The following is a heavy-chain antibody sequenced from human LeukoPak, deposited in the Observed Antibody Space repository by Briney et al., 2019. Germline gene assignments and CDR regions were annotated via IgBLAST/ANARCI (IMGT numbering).Heavy chain of an antibody. V-gene: IGHV4-34*01. CDR3: ARVSIVGGYYFDY. Sequence: PSETLPLTCAVYGGSFSGYYWSWIRQPPGKGLEWIGEINHSGSTNYNPSLKSRVTISVDTSKNQFSLKLSSVTAADTAVHYCARVSIVGGYYFDYWGQGTLVTVSS. J-gene: IGHJ4*02. CDR1: GGSFSGYY. CDR2: INHSGST. D-gene: IGHD2-15*01.